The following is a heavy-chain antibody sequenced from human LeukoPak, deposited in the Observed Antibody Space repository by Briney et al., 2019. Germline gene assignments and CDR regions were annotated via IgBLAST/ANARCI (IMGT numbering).Heavy chain of an antibody. CDR3: ARDTYYYDSSGYFDY. Sequence: ASVKVSCKASGGTFSSYGISWVRQAPGQGLEWMGWISAYNGNTNYAQKLQGRVTMTTDTSTSTAYMELRSLRPDDTAVYYCARDTYYYDSSGYFDYWGQGTPVTVSS. V-gene: IGHV1-18*01. D-gene: IGHD3-22*01. CDR1: GGTFSSYG. CDR2: ISAYNGNT. J-gene: IGHJ4*02.